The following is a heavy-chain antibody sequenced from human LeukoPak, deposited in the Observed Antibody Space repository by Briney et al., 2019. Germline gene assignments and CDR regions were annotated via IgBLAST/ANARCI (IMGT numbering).Heavy chain of an antibody. V-gene: IGHV1-69*13. CDR2: IIPIFDTP. D-gene: IGHD2-21*01. J-gene: IGHJ4*02. CDR1: GYTLTELS. CDR3: ATGVPYCGANCYPDY. Sequence: GASVKVSCKVSGYTLTELSMHWVRQAPGKGLEWMGGIIPIFDTPNYTQKFQVRVTITADESTSTVYMELSSLTSEDTAMYYCATGVPYCGANCYPDYWGQGTLVIVSS.